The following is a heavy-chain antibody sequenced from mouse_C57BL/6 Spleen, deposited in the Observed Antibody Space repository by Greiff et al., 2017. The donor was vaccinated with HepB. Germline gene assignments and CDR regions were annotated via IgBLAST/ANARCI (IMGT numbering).Heavy chain of an antibody. CDR1: GYTFTSYG. CDR3: ARRVGRGYFDY. CDR2: IYPRSGNT. V-gene: IGHV1-81*01. J-gene: IGHJ2*01. Sequence: VQLQQSGAELARPGASVKLSCKASGYTFTSYGVSWVKQRTGQGLEWIGEIYPRSGNTYYNEKFKGKATLTADKSSSTAYMELRSLTSEDSAVYFCARRVGRGYFDYWGQGTTLTVSS. D-gene: IGHD4-1*01.